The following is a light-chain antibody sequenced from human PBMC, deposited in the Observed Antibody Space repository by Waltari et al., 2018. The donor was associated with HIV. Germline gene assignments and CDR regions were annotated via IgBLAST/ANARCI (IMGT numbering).Light chain of an antibody. J-gene: IGLJ3*02. CDR1: SSDIGGYDF. CDR3: SSYAGNYNLV. V-gene: IGLV2-8*01. Sequence: QSALTQPPPASGSPGQSVTISCTGSSSDIGGYDFVPWFQQHPGKAPKLVIYEVYKRPSGVPDRFSGSKSGNTASLTVSGLQAEDEAYYHCSSYAGNYNLVFGGGTKLTVL. CDR2: EVY.